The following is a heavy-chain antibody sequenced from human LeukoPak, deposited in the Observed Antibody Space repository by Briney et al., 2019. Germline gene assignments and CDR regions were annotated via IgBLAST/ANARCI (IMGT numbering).Heavy chain of an antibody. J-gene: IGHJ4*02. CDR3: AKARVGATTSGY. Sequence: GGSLRLSCAAFGFTFSSYGMHWVRQAPGKGLEWVAFIRYDGGNKYYADSVKGRFTISRDNSKNTLYLQMNSLRAEDTAVYYCAKARVGATTSGYWGQGTLVTVSS. CDR1: GFTFSSYG. CDR2: IRYDGGNK. D-gene: IGHD1-26*01. V-gene: IGHV3-30*02.